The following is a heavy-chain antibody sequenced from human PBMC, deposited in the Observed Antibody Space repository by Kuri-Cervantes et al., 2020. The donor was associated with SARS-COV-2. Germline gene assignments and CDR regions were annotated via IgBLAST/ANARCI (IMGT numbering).Heavy chain of an antibody. CDR3: ARDSGDWNPDGLDI. Sequence: ASVKVSCKASGYTFTGYYMHWVRQAPGQGLEWMGWINPNSGGTNYAQKFQGRVTMTRDTSISTAYMELSRLRSDDTAVYYCARDSGDWNPDGLDIWGQGTMVTVSS. D-gene: IGHD1-1*01. CDR1: GYTFTGYY. V-gene: IGHV1-2*02. J-gene: IGHJ3*02. CDR2: INPNSGGT.